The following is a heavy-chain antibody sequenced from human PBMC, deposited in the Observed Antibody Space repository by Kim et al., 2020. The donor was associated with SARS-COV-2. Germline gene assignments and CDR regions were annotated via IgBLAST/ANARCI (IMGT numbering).Heavy chain of an antibody. Sequence: GSLRLSCAASGFTFSSYGMHWVRQAPGKGLEWVAVISYDGSNKYYADSVKGRFTISRDNSKNTLYLQMNSLRAEDTAVYYCAKHGYKAWDSSGYYYPASHYYYYYGMDVWGQGTTVTVSS. J-gene: IGHJ6*02. V-gene: IGHV3-30*18. CDR2: ISYDGSNK. CDR3: AKHGYKAWDSSGYYYPASHYYYYYGMDV. CDR1: GFTFSSYG. D-gene: IGHD3-22*01.